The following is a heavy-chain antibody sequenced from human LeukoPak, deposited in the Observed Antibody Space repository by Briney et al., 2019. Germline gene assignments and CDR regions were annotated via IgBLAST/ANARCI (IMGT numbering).Heavy chain of an antibody. CDR2: IIPIFGTA. V-gene: IGHV1-69*05. CDR3: ARTKNSYTDINTAWFDP. D-gene: IGHD2-15*01. CDR1: GGTFSSYA. Sequence: VASVKVSCKASGGTFSSYAISWVRQAPVQGLECMARIIPIFGTANYAQKFQGRDTITTDESTSTAYMELSSLRSEDTAVYYCARTKNSYTDINTAWFDPWGQGTVVTVSS. J-gene: IGHJ5*02.